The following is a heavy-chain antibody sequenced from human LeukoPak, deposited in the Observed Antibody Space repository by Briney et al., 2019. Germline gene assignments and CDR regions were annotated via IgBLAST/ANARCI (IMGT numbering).Heavy chain of an antibody. Sequence: SETLSLTCTDSGGSLSSDYWSWIRPPPGKGLEWIGYIYHSGSTNYNPSLKSRVTVSVDTSKNQFSLKLNSVTAADTAVYYCARSLSSAWYAYDYWGQGTLVTVSS. V-gene: IGHV4-59*01. CDR3: ARSLSSAWYAYDY. J-gene: IGHJ4*02. CDR2: IYHSGST. CDR1: GGSLSSDY. D-gene: IGHD6-19*01.